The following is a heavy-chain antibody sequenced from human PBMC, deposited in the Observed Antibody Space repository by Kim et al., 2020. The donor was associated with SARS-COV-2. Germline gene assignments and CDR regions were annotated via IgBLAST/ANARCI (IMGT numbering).Heavy chain of an antibody. V-gene: IGHV4-61*09. D-gene: IGHD6-19*01. Sequence: SETLSLTCTVSGGSTSSCTYYWSWIRQPAGKGLEWIGHISTTGSANYNPSLKSRVTVSEDTSKNQFSLKLTSVTAADTAVYYCARSGCSSGFLDYWGQGILVTVSS. J-gene: IGHJ4*02. CDR1: GGSTSSCTYY. CDR3: ARSGCSSGFLDY. CDR2: ISTTGSA.